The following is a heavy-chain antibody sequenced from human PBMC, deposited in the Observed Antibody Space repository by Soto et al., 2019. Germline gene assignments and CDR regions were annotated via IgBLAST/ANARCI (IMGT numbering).Heavy chain of an antibody. CDR2: TNSDGSDT. V-gene: IGHV3-74*01. D-gene: IGHD6-19*01. CDR3: ARDRGWSLFDY. J-gene: IGHJ4*02. Sequence: PGGSLRLSCAASGFTFSNYGMTWVRQAPGKGLVWVSRTNSDGSDTSYADSVKGRFTISRDNAKNTLYLQMNSLRAEDTAVYYCARDRGWSLFDYWGQGTLVTVPS. CDR1: GFTFSNYG.